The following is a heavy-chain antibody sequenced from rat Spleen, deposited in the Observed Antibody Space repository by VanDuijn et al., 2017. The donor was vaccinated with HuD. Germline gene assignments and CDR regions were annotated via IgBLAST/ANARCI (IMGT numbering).Heavy chain of an antibody. Sequence: EVQLVESDGGLVQPGRSLKLSCAASGFTFSDYYMAWVRQAPTKGLEWVATISYDGSSTYYRDSVKGRFTISRDNAKSTLYLQMDSLRSEDTATYSCALTRGITTSFDYWGQGVMVTVSS. V-gene: IGHV5-29*01. CDR3: ALTRGITTSFDY. J-gene: IGHJ2*01. CDR1: GFTFSDYY. D-gene: IGHD1-9*01. CDR2: ISYDGSST.